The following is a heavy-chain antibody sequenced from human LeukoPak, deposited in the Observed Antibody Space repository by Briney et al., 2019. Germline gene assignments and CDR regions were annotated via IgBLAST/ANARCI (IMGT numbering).Heavy chain of an antibody. V-gene: IGHV3-30*02. CDR3: AKEDGYTYYYYMDV. D-gene: IGHD5-18*01. J-gene: IGHJ6*03. CDR1: GFTFSSYG. Sequence: GGSLRLSCAASGFTFSSYGMHWVRQAPGKGLEWVAFIRYDGSNKYYADSVKGRFTISRDNSKNTLYLQMNSLRAEDTAVYYCAKEDGYTYYYYMDVWGKGTTVTISS. CDR2: IRYDGSNK.